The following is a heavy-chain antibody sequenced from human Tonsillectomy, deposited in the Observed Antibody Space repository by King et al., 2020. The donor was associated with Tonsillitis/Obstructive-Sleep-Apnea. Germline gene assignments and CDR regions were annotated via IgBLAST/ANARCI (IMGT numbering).Heavy chain of an antibody. J-gene: IGHJ3*02. CDR2: IYYSGST. CDR3: ATCTGAVAFDI. Sequence: QLQESGPGLVKPSQTLSLTCTVSGGSTSSGGYYWSWIRQHPGKGLEWIGYIYYSGSTYYNPSLKRLVTISVDTSKNQFSLKLSSVTAADTAVYYCATCTGAVAFDIWGQGTMVTVSS. V-gene: IGHV4-31*01. CDR1: GGSTSSGGYY. D-gene: IGHD2-8*02.